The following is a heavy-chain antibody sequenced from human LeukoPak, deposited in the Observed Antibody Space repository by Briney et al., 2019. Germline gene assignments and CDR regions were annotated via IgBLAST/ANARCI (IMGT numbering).Heavy chain of an antibody. CDR3: ARDSLVTATPGTFDI. CDR1: GYTLTSYG. D-gene: IGHD2-21*02. Sequence: ASVKVSCKASGYTLTSYGISWVRQAPGQGLEWMGWISAYNGNTNYAQKLQGRVTMTTDTSTSTAYMELRSLRSDDTAVYYCARDSLVTATPGTFDIWGQGTMVTVSS. J-gene: IGHJ3*02. CDR2: ISAYNGNT. V-gene: IGHV1-18*01.